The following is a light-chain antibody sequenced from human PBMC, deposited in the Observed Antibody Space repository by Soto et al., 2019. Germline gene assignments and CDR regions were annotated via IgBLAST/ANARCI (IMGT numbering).Light chain of an antibody. J-gene: IGKJ4*01. CDR3: QQRSNWPG. CDR2: DAS. Sequence: EIVLTQSPATLSVSPGERATLSCRASQSVSSYLAWYQQKPGQAPRLLIYDASNRATGIPARLSGSGSGTDFTLTISRLEPEDFAVYYCQQRSNWPGFGGGTKVEIK. CDR1: QSVSSY. V-gene: IGKV3-11*01.